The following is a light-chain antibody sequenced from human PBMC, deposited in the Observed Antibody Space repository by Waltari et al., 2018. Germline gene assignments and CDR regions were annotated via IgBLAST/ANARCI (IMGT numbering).Light chain of an antibody. Sequence: DIVMTQSPDSLAVSLGERATINCKSSQSVLYSSNNKNYLVWYQQKPGQPPKVVVYWASTRGAGVPDRFRASGFGTDFTLTISSLQAEDVAVYYCQQYYVTPLTFGGGTKVEIK. CDR2: WAS. V-gene: IGKV4-1*01. J-gene: IGKJ4*01. CDR1: QSVLYSSNNKNY. CDR3: QQYYVTPLT.